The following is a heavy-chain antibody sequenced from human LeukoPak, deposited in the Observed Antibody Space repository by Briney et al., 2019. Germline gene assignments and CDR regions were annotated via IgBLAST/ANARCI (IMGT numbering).Heavy chain of an antibody. CDR3: ARDPLGATIDY. CDR1: GYSISSGYY. Sequence: PSETLSLTCTVSGYSISSGYYWGWIRQPPGKGLEWIGSIYHSGSTYYNPSLKSRVTISVDTSKNQFSLKLSSVTAADTAVYYCARDPLGATIDYWGQGTLVTVSS. D-gene: IGHD1-26*01. V-gene: IGHV4-38-2*02. CDR2: IYHSGST. J-gene: IGHJ4*02.